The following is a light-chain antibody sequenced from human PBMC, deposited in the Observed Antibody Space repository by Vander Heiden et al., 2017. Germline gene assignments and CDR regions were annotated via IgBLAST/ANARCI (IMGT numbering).Light chain of an antibody. J-gene: IGKJ2*01. CDR1: QSVLYSSNNKNY. CDR2: WAS. V-gene: IGKV4-1*01. Sequence: DIVMTQPPDSLAVSLGERATINCKSSQSVLYSSNNKNYLAWYQQKAGQPPKLLIYWASTRESGVPDRFSGSGSGTDFTLTISSLQAEDVAVYYCQQYYSTPYTFGQGTKLEIK. CDR3: QQYYSTPYT.